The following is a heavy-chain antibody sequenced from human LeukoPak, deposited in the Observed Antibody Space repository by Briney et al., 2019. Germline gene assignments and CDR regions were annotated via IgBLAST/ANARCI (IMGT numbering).Heavy chain of an antibody. V-gene: IGHV1-46*01. CDR1: GYTFTGYY. CDR2: INPSGGST. CDR3: AGDEVDRRAFDI. J-gene: IGHJ3*02. Sequence: ASVKVSCKASGYTFTGYYMHWVRQAPGQGLEWMGIINPSGGSTSYAQKFQGRVTMTRDTSTSTVYMELSSLRSEDTAVYYCAGDEVDRRAFDIWGQGTMVTVSS. D-gene: IGHD1-14*01.